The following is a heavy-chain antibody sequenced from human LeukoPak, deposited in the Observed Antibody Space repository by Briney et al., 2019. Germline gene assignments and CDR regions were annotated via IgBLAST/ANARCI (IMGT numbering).Heavy chain of an antibody. CDR1: GGSFSGYY. CDR2: IYYSGST. CDR3: ARVHIVVVPAAPTNWFDP. D-gene: IGHD2-2*01. Sequence: PSETLSLTCAVYGGSFSGYYWSWIRQHPGKGLEWIGYIYYSGSTYYNPSLKSRVTISVDTSKNQFSLKLSSVTAADTAVYYCARVHIVVVPAAPTNWFDPWGQGTLVTVSS. V-gene: IGHV4-31*11. J-gene: IGHJ5*02.